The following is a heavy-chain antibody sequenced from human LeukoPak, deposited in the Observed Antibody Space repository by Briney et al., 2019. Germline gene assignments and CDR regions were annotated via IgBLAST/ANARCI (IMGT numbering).Heavy chain of an antibody. Sequence: GSLRLSCAVSGFTFNNYAMHWVRQAPGKGLEWVAVISYDGSNKYYADSVKGRFTISRDNSKNTLYLQMNSLRAEDTAVYYCARARGRSINDAFDIWGQGTMVTVSS. CDR2: ISYDGSNK. CDR3: ARARGRSINDAFDI. D-gene: IGHD3-16*01. J-gene: IGHJ3*02. V-gene: IGHV3-30*04. CDR1: GFTFNNYA.